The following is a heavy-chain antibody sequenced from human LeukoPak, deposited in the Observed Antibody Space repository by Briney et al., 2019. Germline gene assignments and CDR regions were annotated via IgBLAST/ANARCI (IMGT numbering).Heavy chain of an antibody. CDR2: ISYDGSNK. D-gene: IGHD4-11*01. V-gene: IGHV3-30-3*01. Sequence: PGGSLRLSCAASGFTFSSYAMRWVRQAPGKGLEWVAVISYDGSNKYYADSVKGRFTISRDNSKNTLYLQMNSLRAEDTAVYYCARVPTHYYYGMDVWGQGTTVTVSS. CDR3: ARVPTHYYYGMDV. J-gene: IGHJ6*02. CDR1: GFTFSSYA.